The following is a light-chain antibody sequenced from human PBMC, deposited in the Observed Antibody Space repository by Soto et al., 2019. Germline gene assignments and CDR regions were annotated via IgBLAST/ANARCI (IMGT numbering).Light chain of an antibody. J-gene: IGLJ2*01. CDR3: SSYTSSITRV. V-gene: IGLV2-14*01. Sequence: QSVLTQPASVSGSPGQSITISCTGSGSDVGGYNYVSWYQMHPGKAPKLLIYEVTNRPSGVSNRFSGSKSGNTASLTISGLQAEDEADYYCSSYTSSITRVFGGGTQLTVL. CDR1: GSDVGGYNY. CDR2: EVT.